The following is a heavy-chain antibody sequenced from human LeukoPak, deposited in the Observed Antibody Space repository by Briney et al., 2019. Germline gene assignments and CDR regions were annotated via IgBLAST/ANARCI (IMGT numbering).Heavy chain of an antibody. J-gene: IGHJ3*02. CDR3: ARDGLGFGELLEGAFDI. D-gene: IGHD3-10*01. V-gene: IGHV3-74*01. CDR2: INSDGSST. Sequence: QSGGSLRLSCAASGFTFSSYGMTWVRQAPGKGLVWVSRINSDGSSTSYADSVKGRFTISRDNAKNTLYLQMNSLRAEDTAVYYCARDGLGFGELLEGAFDIWGQGTMVTVSS. CDR1: GFTFSSYG.